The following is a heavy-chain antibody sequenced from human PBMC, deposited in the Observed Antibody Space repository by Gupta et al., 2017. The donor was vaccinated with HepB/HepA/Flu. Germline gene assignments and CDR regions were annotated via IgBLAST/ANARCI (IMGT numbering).Heavy chain of an antibody. CDR3: ATSWSSSSGLDN. D-gene: IGHD6-6*01. J-gene: IGHJ4*02. CDR2: ISITSSNI. Sequence: EVQLVESGGGMVKPGGSLSLSCAASGFVLRDYTLNWVRQAPGKGLEWVSSISITSSNIYYTDSVKGRFTISRHNANNSLYLQMNRLRADDTAVYFCATSWSSSSGLDNWGQGTLVTVSS. V-gene: IGHV3-21*01. CDR1: GFVLRDYT.